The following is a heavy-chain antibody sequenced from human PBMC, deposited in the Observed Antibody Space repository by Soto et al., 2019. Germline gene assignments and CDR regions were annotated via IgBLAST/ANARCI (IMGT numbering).Heavy chain of an antibody. Sequence: GSLRLSCAASGFTFSNAWMSWVRQAPGKGLEWVGRIKSKTDGGTTDYAAPVKGRFTISRDDSKNTLYLQMNSLKTEDTAVYYCTTEGVGYDILTGYWEDYYYYGMDVWGQGTTVTVSS. D-gene: IGHD3-9*01. J-gene: IGHJ6*02. CDR2: IKSKTDGGTT. CDR1: GFTFSNAW. CDR3: TTEGVGYDILTGYWEDYYYYGMDV. V-gene: IGHV3-15*01.